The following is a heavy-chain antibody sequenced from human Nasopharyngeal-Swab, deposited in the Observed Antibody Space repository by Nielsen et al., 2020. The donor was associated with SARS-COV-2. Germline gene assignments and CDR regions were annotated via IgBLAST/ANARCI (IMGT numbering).Heavy chain of an antibody. CDR1: GGSFSGYY. CDR2: INHSGST. D-gene: IGHD2-2*01. CDR3: ARQLDCSSTSCLAGVFDY. J-gene: IGHJ4*02. V-gene: IGHV4-34*01. Sequence: SETLSLTCAVYGGSFSGYYWSWIRQPPGKGLEWIGEINHSGSTNYNPYLKSRVTISVDTTKNQFSLQLSTVTAADTAVYYCARQLDCSSTSCLAGVFDYWGQGTLVTVSS.